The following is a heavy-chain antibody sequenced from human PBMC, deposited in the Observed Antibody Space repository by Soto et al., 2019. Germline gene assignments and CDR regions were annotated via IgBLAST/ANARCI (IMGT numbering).Heavy chain of an antibody. V-gene: IGHV3-66*01. Sequence: GGSLRLSCAASGFTVSSNYMSWVRQAPGKGLEWVSVIYSGGSTYYADSVKGRFTISRDNSKNTLYLQMNSLRAEDTAVYYCARDSSSSWYSAFDIWGQRTKVTVSS. D-gene: IGHD6-13*01. CDR2: IYSGGST. J-gene: IGHJ3*02. CDR1: GFTVSSNY. CDR3: ARDSSSSWYSAFDI.